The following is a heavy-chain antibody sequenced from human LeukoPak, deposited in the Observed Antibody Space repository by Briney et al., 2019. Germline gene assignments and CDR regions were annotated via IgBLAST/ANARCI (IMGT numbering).Heavy chain of an antibody. CDR2: INPNSGGT. Sequence: ASVKVSCKASGYTFTGYYMHWVRQAPGQGLEWMGRINPNSGGTNYAQKFKGRVTMTRDTSISTAYMELSRLRSDDTAVYYCAREFMGATSLDYWGRGTLVTVSS. CDR1: GYTFTGYY. D-gene: IGHD1-26*01. CDR3: AREFMGATSLDY. V-gene: IGHV1-2*02. J-gene: IGHJ4*02.